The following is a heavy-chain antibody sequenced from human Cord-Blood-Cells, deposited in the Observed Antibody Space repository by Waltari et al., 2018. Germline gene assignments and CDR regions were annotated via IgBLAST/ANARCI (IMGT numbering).Heavy chain of an antibody. CDR2: ICPGDSAT. Sequence: EVQLVQSGAEVKKPGESLKISCKGSGYSFTSYWIGWVRQMPGKGVEWGGTICPGDSATSYSPSFQGQVTISADKSISTAYLQWSSLKASDTAMYYCARRYCGGDCYSFDYWGQGTLVTVSS. CDR3: ARRYCGGDCYSFDY. CDR1: GYSFTSYW. V-gene: IGHV5-51*01. D-gene: IGHD2-21*02. J-gene: IGHJ4*02.